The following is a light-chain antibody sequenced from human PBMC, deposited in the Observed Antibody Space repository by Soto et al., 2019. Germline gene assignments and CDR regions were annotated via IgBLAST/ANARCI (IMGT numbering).Light chain of an antibody. CDR3: SAYTSPSHHV. V-gene: IGLV2-14*01. CDR2: DVS. Sequence: QSVLTQPASVSGSPGQSITISCTGTSSDVGDYNYVSWYQQHPGKAPKLMIYDVSNRPSGVSNRFSGSKSGNTASLTISGLQADDETDYSCSAYTSPSHHVFRTGSKLTDL. CDR1: SSDVGDYNY. J-gene: IGLJ1*01.